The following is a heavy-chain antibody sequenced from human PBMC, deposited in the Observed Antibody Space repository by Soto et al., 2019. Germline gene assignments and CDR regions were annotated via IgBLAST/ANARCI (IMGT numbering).Heavy chain of an antibody. D-gene: IGHD2-8*01. V-gene: IGHV3-30*18. J-gene: IGHJ6*02. CDR2: ISYDGSNK. CDR1: GFTFSSYG. CDR3: AKARRSPTTDIVLMVYAAWDYGMDV. Sequence: GGSLRLSCAASGFTFSSYGMHWVRQAPGKGLEWVAVISYDGSNKYYADSVKGRFTISRDNSKNTLYLQMNSLRAEDTAVYYCAKARRSPTTDIVLMVYAAWDYGMDVWGQGTTVTVSS.